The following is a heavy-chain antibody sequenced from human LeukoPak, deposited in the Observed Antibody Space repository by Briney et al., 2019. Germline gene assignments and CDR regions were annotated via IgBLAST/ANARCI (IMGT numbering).Heavy chain of an antibody. J-gene: IGHJ5*02. CDR2: INHSGST. D-gene: IGHD3-10*01. V-gene: IGHV4-34*01. Sequence: PSETLSLTCAVYGGSFSGYYWSWIRQPPGKGLEWTGEINHSGSTNYNPSLKSRVTISVDTSKNQFSLKLSSVTAADTAVYYFARDSGTTGEVKFDPWGQGTLVTVSS. CDR1: GGSFSGYY. CDR3: ARDSGTTGEVKFDP.